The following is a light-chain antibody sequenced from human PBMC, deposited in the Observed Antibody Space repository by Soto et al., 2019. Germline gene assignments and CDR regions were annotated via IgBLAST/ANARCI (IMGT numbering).Light chain of an antibody. CDR3: SSSTGRKPWV. CDR2: EVS. Sequence: QSALTQPASVSGSPGQSITISCTGASSDVGGFDYVSWSQQHPGKAPKLLIYEVSNRPSGVSNRFSASKSGNTASLTISGLQPEDEADYYCSSSTGRKPWVFGAGTQLTVL. CDR1: SSDVGGFDY. J-gene: IGLJ3*02. V-gene: IGLV2-14*01.